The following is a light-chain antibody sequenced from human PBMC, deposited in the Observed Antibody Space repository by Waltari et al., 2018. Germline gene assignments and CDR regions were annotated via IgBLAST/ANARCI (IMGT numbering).Light chain of an antibody. CDR2: AAS. CDR3: QQLSTYPLT. Sequence: DIQLTQSPSFLSVSVGDRVTITCRASQGISSSLAWYQQKPGKAPKLLVYAASSLQSGVPSRVSGSGSETEFTHTSSRLQPEEFASYYCQQLSTYPLTIGGGTKVEIK. J-gene: IGKJ4*02. V-gene: IGKV1-9*01. CDR1: QGISSS.